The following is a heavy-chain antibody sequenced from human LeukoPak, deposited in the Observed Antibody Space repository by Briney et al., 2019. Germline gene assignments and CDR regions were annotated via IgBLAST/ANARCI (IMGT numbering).Heavy chain of an antibody. CDR3: ARDRRDGYNSDFDY. V-gene: IGHV4-39*07. D-gene: IGHD5-24*01. CDR2: FLYGGNS. Sequence: SETLSLTCTVSSASISSRSSFWAWMRQPPGKGLEWIGSFLYGGNSYYNPSLNSRVTISVDTSKNQFSLKLNSVTAADTAVYYCARDRRDGYNSDFDYWRQGTLVTVSS. CDR1: SASISSRSSF. J-gene: IGHJ4*02.